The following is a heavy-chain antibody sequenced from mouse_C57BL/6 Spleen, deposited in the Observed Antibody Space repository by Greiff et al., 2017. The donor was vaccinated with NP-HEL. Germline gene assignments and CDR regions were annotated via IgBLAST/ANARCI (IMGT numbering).Heavy chain of an antibody. D-gene: IGHD2-4*01. J-gene: IGHJ3*01. V-gene: IGHV1-54*01. Sequence: VQLQQSGAELVRPGTSVKVSCKASGYAFTNYLIEWVKQRPGQGLEWIGVINPGSGGTNYNEKFKGKATLTADKSSSTAYMQLSSLTSEDSAVYFCARPRYDDDGFAYWGQGTLVTVSA. CDR2: INPGSGGT. CDR1: GYAFTNYL. CDR3: ARPRYDDDGFAY.